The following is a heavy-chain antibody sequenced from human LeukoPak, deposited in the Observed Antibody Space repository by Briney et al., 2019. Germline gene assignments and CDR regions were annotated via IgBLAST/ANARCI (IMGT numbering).Heavy chain of an antibody. CDR3: ARGGSSWYVHFDY. CDR1: GYTFTSYG. V-gene: IGHV1-18*01. CDR2: ISAYNGNT. Sequence: ASVKVSCKASGYTFTSYGISWVRQAPGQGLEWMGWISAYNGNTNYAQKLQGRVTMTRDMSTSTVYMELSSLRSEDTAVYYCARGGSSWYVHFDYWGQGTLVTVSS. J-gene: IGHJ4*02. D-gene: IGHD6-13*01.